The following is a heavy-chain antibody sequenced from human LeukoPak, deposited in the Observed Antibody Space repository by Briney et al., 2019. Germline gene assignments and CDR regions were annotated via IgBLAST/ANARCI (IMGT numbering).Heavy chain of an antibody. J-gene: IGHJ4*02. CDR3: AKSDGYGLIDY. Sequence: SETLSLTCAVYGGSFSGYYWSWIRQPPGKGLEWIGEVNHSGSTKYSPSLKSRVTISVDTSKNQFSLKLSSVTAADTAVYYCAKSDGYGLIDYLGQGTLVTVSS. D-gene: IGHD2-21*02. V-gene: IGHV4-34*01. CDR2: VNHSGST. CDR1: GGSFSGYY.